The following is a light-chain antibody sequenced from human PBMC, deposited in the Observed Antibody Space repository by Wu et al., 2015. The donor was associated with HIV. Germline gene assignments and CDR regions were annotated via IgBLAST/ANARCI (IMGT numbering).Light chain of an antibody. V-gene: IGKV3-11*01. CDR1: RSINNY. CDR3: QQSSSGPLT. J-gene: IGKJ5*01. Sequence: EIVLTQSPATLSLSPGERATLSCRASRSINNYLAWYQEKPGQAPRLLIYDVSNRISGVPPRFSGSGSGTHFTLTISSLEAEDFAVYYCQQSSSGPLTFGQGTRLDI. CDR2: DVS.